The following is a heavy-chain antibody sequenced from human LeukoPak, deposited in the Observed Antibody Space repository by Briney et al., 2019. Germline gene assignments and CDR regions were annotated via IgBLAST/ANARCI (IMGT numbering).Heavy chain of an antibody. J-gene: IGHJ4*02. CDR3: ARGTHSSGWHGGFDY. CDR2: INSDGSST. Sequence: GGSLRLSCAASGSTFSSYWMHWVRHAPGKGLVGVSRINSDGSSTSYADSVRGRFTISRDNAKNTLYLQMISLRAEDTAVYYCARGTHSSGWHGGFDYWGQGTLVTVSS. D-gene: IGHD6-19*01. CDR1: GSTFSSYW. V-gene: IGHV3-74*01.